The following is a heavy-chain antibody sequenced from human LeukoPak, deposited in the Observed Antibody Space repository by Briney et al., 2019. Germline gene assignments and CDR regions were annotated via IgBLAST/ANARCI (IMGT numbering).Heavy chain of an antibody. D-gene: IGHD5-12*01. J-gene: IGHJ4*02. Sequence: ASVKLSCTASGYTFTSYGISRVRQAPGQGLEWMGWISAYNGNTNYAQKLQGRVTMTTDTSTSTAYMELRSLRSDDTAVYYCARAEQSEYSGYPYWGQGTLVTVSS. CDR2: ISAYNGNT. CDR3: ARAEQSEYSGYPY. V-gene: IGHV1-18*01. CDR1: GYTFTSYG.